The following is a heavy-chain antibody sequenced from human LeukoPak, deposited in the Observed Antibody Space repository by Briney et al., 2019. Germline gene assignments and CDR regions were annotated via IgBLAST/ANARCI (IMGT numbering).Heavy chain of an antibody. V-gene: IGHV4-61*01. J-gene: IGHJ4*02. D-gene: IGHD6-19*01. CDR3: ARGLARGWYSY. Sequence: SETLSLTCTVSGGSVSSGSHYWSWIRQPPGKGLEWIGYIYYSGSTNYNPSLKSRVTISVDTSKNQFSLKLSSVTAADTAVYYCARGLARGWYSYWGQGTLVTVSS. CDR1: GGSVSSGSHY. CDR2: IYYSGST.